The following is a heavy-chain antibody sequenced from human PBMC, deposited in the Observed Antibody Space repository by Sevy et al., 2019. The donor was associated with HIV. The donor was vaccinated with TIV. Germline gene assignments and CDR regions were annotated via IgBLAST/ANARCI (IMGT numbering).Heavy chain of an antibody. Sequence: GGSLRLSCAASGFTLSSYEMNWVRQAPGKGLEWVSFISSGGTTIYYAYSLKGRLTISRDDAKNSLYLEMNSLRAEDTAVYYCTRGAYMDVWGQGTTVTVSS. J-gene: IGHJ6*03. V-gene: IGHV3-48*03. CDR2: ISSGGTTI. CDR1: GFTLSSYE. CDR3: TRGAYMDV.